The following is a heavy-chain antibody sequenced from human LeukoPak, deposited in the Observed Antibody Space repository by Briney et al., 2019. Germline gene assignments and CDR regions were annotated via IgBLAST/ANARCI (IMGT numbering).Heavy chain of an antibody. CDR2: IYYSGST. Sequence: PSETLSLTCTVSGGSISSYYWSWIRQPPGKGLEWIGYIYYSGSTNYNPSLKSRVTISVDTSKIQFSLRLSSVTAADTAVYFCARDRGGQLWNWGQGTLVTVSS. CDR1: GGSISSYY. D-gene: IGHD5-18*01. CDR3: ARDRGGQLWN. J-gene: IGHJ4*02. V-gene: IGHV4-59*01.